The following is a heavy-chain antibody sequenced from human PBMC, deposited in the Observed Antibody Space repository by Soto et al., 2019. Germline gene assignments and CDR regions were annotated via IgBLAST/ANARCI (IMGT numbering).Heavy chain of an antibody. Sequence: SVKVSCKASGYTFTSYAMNWVRQAPGQGLEWMGGIIPIFGTANYAQKFQGRGTITADESTSTAYMELSSLRSEDTAVYYCARDLRGSGSPDYFDYWGQGTLVTVSS. CDR2: IIPIFGTA. V-gene: IGHV1-69*13. J-gene: IGHJ4*02. CDR1: GYTFTSYA. D-gene: IGHD3-10*01. CDR3: ARDLRGSGSPDYFDY.